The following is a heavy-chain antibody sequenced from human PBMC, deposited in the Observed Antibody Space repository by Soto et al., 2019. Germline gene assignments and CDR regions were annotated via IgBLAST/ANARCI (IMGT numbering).Heavy chain of an antibody. V-gene: IGHV3-33*01. CDR3: ARFADQREPFDY. Sequence: PGGSLRLSCSASGFTFSSYGMHWVRQAPGKGLEWVAVIWYDGSNKYYADSVKGRFTISRDNSKNTLYLQMNSLRAEDTAVYYCARFADQREPFDYWGQGTLVTVS. J-gene: IGHJ4*02. D-gene: IGHD1-1*01. CDR2: IWYDGSNK. CDR1: GFTFSSYG.